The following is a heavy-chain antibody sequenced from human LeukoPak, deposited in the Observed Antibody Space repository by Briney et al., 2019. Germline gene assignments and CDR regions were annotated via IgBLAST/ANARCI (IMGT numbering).Heavy chain of an antibody. Sequence: GGSLRLSCAASGFTFSTYAMHWVRQAPGKGQEHVSSISSGGVNTYYADSVRGRFTISRDNSKNTLYLHMGSLRAEDMAVYYCAREEAPVGGSSFDYWGQGTLVTVSS. J-gene: IGHJ4*02. CDR1: GFTFSTYA. CDR2: ISSGGVNT. V-gene: IGHV3-64*02. D-gene: IGHD1-26*01. CDR3: AREEAPVGGSSFDY.